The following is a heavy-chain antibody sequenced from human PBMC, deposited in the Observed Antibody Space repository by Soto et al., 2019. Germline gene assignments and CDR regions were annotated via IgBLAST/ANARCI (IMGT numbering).Heavy chain of an antibody. CDR1: GFTFSDHY. J-gene: IGHJ4*02. CDR2: IGTRDTVI. Sequence: QVQLVESGGGLVKPGGSLRLSCAASGFTFSDHYMSWIRQVPGKGLEWISYIGTRDTVIYYADSVKGRFTISRDNAKKSLYLQMDSLRAEDTAVYYCARDRLDSQWLGLGYWGQGTLVTVSS. CDR3: ARDRLDSQWLGLGY. D-gene: IGHD6-19*01. V-gene: IGHV3-11*01.